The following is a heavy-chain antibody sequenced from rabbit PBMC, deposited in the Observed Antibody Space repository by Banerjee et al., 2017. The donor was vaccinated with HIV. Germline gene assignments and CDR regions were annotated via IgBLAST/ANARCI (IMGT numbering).Heavy chain of an antibody. D-gene: IGHD6-1*01. CDR1: GFSFSSSYY. CDR2: IYGGSSGST. CDR3: ARSAAYSGYGYVMDL. V-gene: IGHV1S40*01. Sequence: QQLEESGGGLVKPGASLTLTCTASGFSFSSSYYMCWVRQAPGKGLELIGCIYGGSSGSTAYASWAKGRFTISKTSSTTVTLQMPSLTGADTATYFCARSAAYSGYGYVMDLWGPGTLVTVS. J-gene: IGHJ4*01.